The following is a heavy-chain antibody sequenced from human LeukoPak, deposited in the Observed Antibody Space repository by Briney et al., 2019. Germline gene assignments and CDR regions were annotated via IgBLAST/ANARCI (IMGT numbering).Heavy chain of an antibody. CDR2: ISAYNGNT. J-gene: IGHJ4*02. D-gene: IGHD3-22*01. V-gene: IGHV1-18*01. Sequence: ASVKVSCKASGYTFTSYGISWVRQAPGQGLEWMGWISAYNGNTNYAQKLQGRVTMTTDTSTSTAYMELRSLRSDDTAVYYCAREGYYDSSGYRYLFYFDYRGQGTLVTVSS. CDR3: AREGYYDSSGYRYLFYFDY. CDR1: GYTFTSYG.